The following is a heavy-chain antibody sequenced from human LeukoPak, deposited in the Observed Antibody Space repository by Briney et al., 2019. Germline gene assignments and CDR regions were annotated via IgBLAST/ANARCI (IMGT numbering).Heavy chain of an antibody. CDR1: GFTFSSYW. CDR3: ARDSERSGYYYYYMDV. D-gene: IGHD2-15*01. V-gene: IGHV3-74*01. J-gene: IGHJ6*03. Sequence: QPGASLRLSCAAAGFTFSSYWMHWVRQAPGKGLVWVSRINSDGSSTSYADSVKGRFTISRDNAKNTLYLQMNSLRAEDTAVYYCARDSERSGYYYYYMDVGGKGTTVTVSS. CDR2: INSDGSST.